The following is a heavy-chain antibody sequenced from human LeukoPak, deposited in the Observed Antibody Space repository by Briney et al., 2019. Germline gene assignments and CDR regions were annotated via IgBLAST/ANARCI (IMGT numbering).Heavy chain of an antibody. J-gene: IGHJ5*02. CDR3: ARVPGYCSSTSCYQYNWFDP. D-gene: IGHD2-2*01. Sequence: ASVKVSCKASGYTFTSYGISWVRQAPGQGLEWMGWISAYNGNTNYAQKLQGRVTMTTDTSTSTAYMELRSLRSDDTAVYYCARVPGYCSSTSCYQYNWFDPWGQGTLVTVSS. CDR2: ISAYNGNT. CDR1: GYTFTSYG. V-gene: IGHV1-18*01.